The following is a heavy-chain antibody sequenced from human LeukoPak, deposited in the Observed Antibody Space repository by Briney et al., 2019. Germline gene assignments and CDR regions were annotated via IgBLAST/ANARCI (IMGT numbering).Heavy chain of an antibody. CDR3: ARVPRFWSGYYLDY. CDR2: ISWNSGSI. CDR1: GSTFDDYA. Sequence: GGSLRLSCAASGSTFDDYAMHWVRQAPGKGLEWVSGISWNSGSIGYADSVKGRFTISRDNAKNSLYLQMNSLRVEDTAVYYCARVPRFWSGYYLDYWGQGTLVTVSS. D-gene: IGHD3-3*01. J-gene: IGHJ4*02. V-gene: IGHV3-9*01.